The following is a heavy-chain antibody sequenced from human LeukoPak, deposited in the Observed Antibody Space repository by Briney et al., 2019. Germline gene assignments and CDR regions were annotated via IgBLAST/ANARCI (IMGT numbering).Heavy chain of an antibody. Sequence: ASVKVSCKASGYTFTSYDINWVRQATGQGLEWMGWMNPNSGNTGYAQKFQGRVTMTRNTSISTAYMELSSLRSEDTAVYYCARAPTPTRNIVGLFDPWGQGTLVTVSS. CDR2: MNPNSGNT. CDR1: GYTFTSYD. D-gene: IGHD2/OR15-2a*01. V-gene: IGHV1-8*01. CDR3: ARAPTPTRNIVGLFDP. J-gene: IGHJ5*02.